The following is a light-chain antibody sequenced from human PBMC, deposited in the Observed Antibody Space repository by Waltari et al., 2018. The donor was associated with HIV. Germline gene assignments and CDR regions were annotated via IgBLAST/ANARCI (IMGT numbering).Light chain of an antibody. Sequence: QSVLTQPPSVSAAAGQKVTISCSGSTSNIGANSVAWCQQLPGTAPKLLIYDNINRFPGISDRFSGSQSGTSATLGISERQTGDEADYYCAAWDNKLSGAVFGGGTKLTVL. V-gene: IGLV1-51*01. CDR1: TSNIGANS. J-gene: IGLJ2*01. CDR3: AAWDNKLSGAV. CDR2: DNI.